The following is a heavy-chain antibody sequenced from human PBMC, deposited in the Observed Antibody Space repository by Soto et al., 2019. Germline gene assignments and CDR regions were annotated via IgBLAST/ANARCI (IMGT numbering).Heavy chain of an antibody. Sequence: EVQLVQSRAEVKKPGESLKISCKGSGYSFTGYWIAWVRPMTGKGLEWMGIIYPGDSDTRYNPSFQGQVTISAEKSISTAYLQWSSLKASDTAMYYCARQFGSGIYRAECWGQGTLVTVAS. CDR1: GYSFTGYW. CDR3: ARQFGSGIYRAEC. J-gene: IGHJ4*02. CDR2: IYPGDSDT. V-gene: IGHV5-51*01. D-gene: IGHD3-10*01.